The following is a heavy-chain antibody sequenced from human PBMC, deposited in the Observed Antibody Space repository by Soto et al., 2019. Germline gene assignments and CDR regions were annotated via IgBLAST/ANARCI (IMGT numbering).Heavy chain of an antibody. Sequence: PSETLSLTCTVTGDSISSRSYYWGWIRHPPGKGLEWIGSIYYSGSTYNNPSLRSRVSMSIDTSKDQFSLKLKSVTAADTALYFCARQRTSVVTQAYFDVWGQGPMVTVYS. CDR1: GDSISSRSYY. CDR2: IYYSGST. V-gene: IGHV4-39*01. CDR3: ARQRTSVVTQAYFDV. J-gene: IGHJ4*02. D-gene: IGHD2-21*02.